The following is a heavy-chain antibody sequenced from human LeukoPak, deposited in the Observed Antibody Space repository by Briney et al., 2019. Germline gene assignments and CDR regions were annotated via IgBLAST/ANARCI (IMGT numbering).Heavy chain of an antibody. J-gene: IGHJ4*02. Sequence: GGSLRLSCAASGFTFSNYSMNWVRQAPGKGLEWVPSISSTSSYIYYADSVKGRFTISRDNAKNSLYLQMSSLRGEDTAVYYCARKENYPDYWGQGTLVTVSS. V-gene: IGHV3-21*01. CDR2: ISSTSSYI. CDR3: ARKENYPDY. CDR1: GFTFSNYS.